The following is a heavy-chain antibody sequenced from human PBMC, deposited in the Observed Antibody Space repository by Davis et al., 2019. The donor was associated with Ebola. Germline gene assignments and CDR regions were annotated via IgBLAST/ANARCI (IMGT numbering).Heavy chain of an antibody. Sequence: SVKVSCKASGYTFTSYGISWVRQAPGQGLEWMGGIIPILGIANYAQKFQGRVTITADKSTSTAYMELSSLRSEDTAVYYCARLGREYYYYYYMDVWGKGTTVTVSS. V-gene: IGHV1-69*10. D-gene: IGHD3-16*01. CDR2: IIPILGIA. J-gene: IGHJ6*03. CDR1: GYTFTSYG. CDR3: ARLGREYYYYYYMDV.